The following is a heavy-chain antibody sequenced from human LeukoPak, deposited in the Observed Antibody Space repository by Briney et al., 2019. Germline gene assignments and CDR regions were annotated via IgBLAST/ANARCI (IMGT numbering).Heavy chain of an antibody. D-gene: IGHD2-2*01. CDR2: IKPDGSER. Sequence: GGSLRLSCVASGLTFTDFWMNWVRLAPGRGLEWLANIKPDGSERYYVDSVKGRFAISRDNAKNEVYLEMNSVRAEDTGVYYCSGRDSSRSPRAYWGQGTLVSVSS. CDR1: GLTFTDFW. J-gene: IGHJ4*02. V-gene: IGHV3-7*03. CDR3: SGRDSSRSPRAY.